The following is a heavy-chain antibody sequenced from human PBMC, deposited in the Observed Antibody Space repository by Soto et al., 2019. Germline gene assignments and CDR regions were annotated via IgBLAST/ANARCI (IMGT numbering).Heavy chain of an antibody. J-gene: IGHJ3*02. D-gene: IGHD1-26*01. CDR2: MNTNSGNT. CDR3: ARGREWELRAFDI. V-gene: IGHV1-8*01. CDR1: GYTFTSYD. Sequence: ASVKVSCKASGYTFTSYDINWVRQATGQGLEWMGWMNTNSGNTGYAQKFQGRVTMTRNTSISTAYMELSSLRSEDTAVDYCARGREWELRAFDIWGQGTMVTVSS.